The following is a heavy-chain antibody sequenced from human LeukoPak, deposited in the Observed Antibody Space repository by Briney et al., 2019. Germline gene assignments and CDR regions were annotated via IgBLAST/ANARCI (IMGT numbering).Heavy chain of an antibody. D-gene: IGHD3-16*02. CDR2: IKQDGSEK. CDR3: ARDRIMITFGGVIADIFFDY. J-gene: IGHJ4*02. V-gene: IGHV3-7*04. CDR1: GFTFSSYW. Sequence: GRSLRPSCAVSGFTFSSYWMSWVRQAPGKGLEWVANIKQDGSEKYYVDSVKGRFTISRDNAKNSLYLQMNSLRAEDTAAYYCARDRIMITFGGVIADIFFDYWGQGTLVTVSS.